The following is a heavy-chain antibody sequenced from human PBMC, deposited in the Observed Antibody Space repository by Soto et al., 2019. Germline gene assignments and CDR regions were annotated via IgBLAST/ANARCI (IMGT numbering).Heavy chain of an antibody. CDR2: IYHSGST. CDR3: ASVRGGYYYGMDV. V-gene: IGHV4-4*02. Sequence: QVQLQESGPGLVKPSGTLSLTCAVSGGSISSSNWWSWVRQPPGKGLEWIGEIYHSGSTKYNPSLQSRVTXSXDXXKDQFSLKLSSVTAADTAVYYCASVRGGYYYGMDVWGQGTTVTVSS. CDR1: GGSISSSNW. J-gene: IGHJ6*02. D-gene: IGHD3-10*02.